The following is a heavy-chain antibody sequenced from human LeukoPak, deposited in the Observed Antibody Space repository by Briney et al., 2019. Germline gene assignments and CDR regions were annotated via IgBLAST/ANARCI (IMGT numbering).Heavy chain of an antibody. J-gene: IGHJ5*02. V-gene: IGHV5-51*01. CDR2: IYPGDSDT. CDR1: AYSFTSYW. Sequence: GESLKISCKGSAYSFTSYWIGWLSQMPGKGLEWMGIIYPGDSDTRYSPSFQGQVTISADKSISTAYLQWSSLKASDTAMYYCARSAMVRGVIQWFDPWGQGTLVTVSS. D-gene: IGHD3-10*01. CDR3: ARSAMVRGVIQWFDP.